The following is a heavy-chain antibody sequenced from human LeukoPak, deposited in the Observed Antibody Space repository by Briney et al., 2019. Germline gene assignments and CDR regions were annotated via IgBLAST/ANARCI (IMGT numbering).Heavy chain of an antibody. CDR1: GGSISSHY. J-gene: IGHJ4*02. V-gene: IGHV4-59*11. D-gene: IGHD4-23*01. CDR2: LYYSVSP. Sequence: SETLSLTCTVSGGSISSHYWSWIRQPPGKGLEWIGYLYYSVSPNYNPSLKSRVTMSVDTSKNQFSLKLSSVTAADTAVYYCARYYGGLDYWGQGTLVTVSS. CDR3: ARYYGGLDY.